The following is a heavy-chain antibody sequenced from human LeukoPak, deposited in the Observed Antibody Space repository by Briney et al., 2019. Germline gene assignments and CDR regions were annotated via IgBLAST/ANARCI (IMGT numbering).Heavy chain of an antibody. V-gene: IGHV3-7*01. CDR3: ARDRYSYGLNLIDY. Sequence: GGSLRLSCVGSGFTFSRYWLNWVRQAPGKGLEWVANMNQDGSEIYYLDSVKGRFTISRDNSKNTLYLQMNSLRAEDTAVYYCARDRYSYGLNLIDYWGQGTLVTVSS. D-gene: IGHD5-18*01. J-gene: IGHJ4*02. CDR2: MNQDGSEI. CDR1: GFTFSRYW.